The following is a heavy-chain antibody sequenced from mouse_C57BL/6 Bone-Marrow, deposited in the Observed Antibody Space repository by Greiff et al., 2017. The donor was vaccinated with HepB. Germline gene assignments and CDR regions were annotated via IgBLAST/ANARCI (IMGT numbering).Heavy chain of an antibody. V-gene: IGHV1-50*01. Sequence: VQLQQPGAELVKPGASVKLSCKASGYTFTSYWMQWVKQRPGQGLEFIGEIDPSDSYTNYNQKFKGKATLTVDTSSSTAYMQLSSLTSEDSAVYYCAKSSLTLRLRYWGHGTRVTVSA. J-gene: IGHJ3*01. CDR1: GYTFTSYW. CDR2: IDPSDSYT. D-gene: IGHD3-2*02. CDR3: AKSSLTLRLRY.